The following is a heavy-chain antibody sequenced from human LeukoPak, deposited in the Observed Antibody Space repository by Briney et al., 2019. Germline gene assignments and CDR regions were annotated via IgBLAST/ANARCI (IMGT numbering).Heavy chain of an antibody. Sequence: PGGSLRLSCAASGFTVSSNYMSWVRQAPGKGLEWVSVIYSGGSTYYADSVKGRFTISRDNSKNTLYLQMNSLRAEDTAVYYCARVGVYSSSLLFDYWGQGTLVTVSS. V-gene: IGHV3-53*01. CDR2: IYSGGST. J-gene: IGHJ4*02. D-gene: IGHD6-13*01. CDR3: ARVGVYSSSLLFDY. CDR1: GFTVSSNY.